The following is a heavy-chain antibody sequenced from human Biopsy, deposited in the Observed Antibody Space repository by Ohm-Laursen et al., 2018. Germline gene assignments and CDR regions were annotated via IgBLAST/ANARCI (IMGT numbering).Heavy chain of an antibody. V-gene: IGHV4-4*07. J-gene: IGHJ3*01. CDR1: GASMTGYF. CDR2: IYTIGDT. D-gene: IGHD3-3*01. CDR3: AGEDEGLLRALDL. Sequence: SETLSLTCTVSGASMTGYFWTWVRQPAGKGLEWIGHIYTIGDTTYNPSRESRVTMPLDTSENQFSLKMTSLTAADTAVYFCAGEDEGLLRALDLWGQGTMVTVSS.